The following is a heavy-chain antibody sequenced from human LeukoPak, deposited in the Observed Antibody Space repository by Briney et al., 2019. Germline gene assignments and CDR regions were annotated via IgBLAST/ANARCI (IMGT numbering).Heavy chain of an antibody. D-gene: IGHD3-10*01. V-gene: IGHV4-34*01. CDR3: ARDRRFGGFFQGDYMDV. CDR2: INHSGNT. Sequence: SETLSLTCAVYGGSFSGYYWSWIRQPPGKGLECIGEINHSGNTNYNPSLKSRVTISVDTSKKQFSLKLNSVTAADTAVYYCARDRRFGGFFQGDYMDVWGKGTTVTISS. CDR1: GGSFSGYY. J-gene: IGHJ6*03.